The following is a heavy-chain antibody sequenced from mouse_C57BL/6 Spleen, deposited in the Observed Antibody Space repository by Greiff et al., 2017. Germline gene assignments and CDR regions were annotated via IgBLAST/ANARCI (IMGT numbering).Heavy chain of an antibody. V-gene: IGHV2-2*01. CDR2: IRSGGST. CDR1: GFSLTSYG. D-gene: IGHD5-1*01. CDR3: AVPTEGDYYAMDY. J-gene: IGHJ4*01. Sequence: QVQLQQSGPGLVQPSQSLSITCTVSGFSLTSYGVHWVRQSPGKGLEWLGVIRSGGSTDYYAAFISRLSTSKDNSKSQVFFKMNSLQADDTAIYYCAVPTEGDYYAMDYWGQGTSVTVSS.